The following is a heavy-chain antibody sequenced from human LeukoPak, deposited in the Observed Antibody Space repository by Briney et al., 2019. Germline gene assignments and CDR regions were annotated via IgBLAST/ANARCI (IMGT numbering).Heavy chain of an antibody. CDR1: GYTFTGYY. CDR3: ARGVVVPAALIYYYYYMDV. D-gene: IGHD2-2*01. V-gene: IGHV1-2*02. J-gene: IGHJ6*03. CDR2: INPNGGGT. Sequence: ASVKVSCKASGYTFTGYYMHWVRQAPGQGLEWMGWINPNGGGTNYAQKFQGRVTMTRDTSISTAYMELSRLRSDDTAVYYCARGVVVPAALIYYYYYMDVWGKGTTVTISS.